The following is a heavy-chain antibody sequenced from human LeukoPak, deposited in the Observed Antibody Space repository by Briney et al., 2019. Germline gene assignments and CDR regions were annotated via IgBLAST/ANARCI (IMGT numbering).Heavy chain of an antibody. V-gene: IGHV4-38-2*02. CDR3: ARGLGRQQLVSPFDY. CDR2: NYHSGTI. D-gene: IGHD6-13*01. J-gene: IGHJ4*02. CDR1: GYSISSGYY. Sequence: PSETLSLTCTVSGYSISSGYYWGWIRQPPGKGLEWLASNYHSGTIYYNPSLKSRVTISVDTSKNQFSLKLTSVTAADTAVYYCARGLGRQQLVSPFDYWGQGTLVTVSS.